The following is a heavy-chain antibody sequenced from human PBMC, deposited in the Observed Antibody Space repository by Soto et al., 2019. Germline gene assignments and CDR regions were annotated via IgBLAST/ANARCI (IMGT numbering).Heavy chain of an antibody. CDR3: ARDRWIQLWFKAPDAFDI. Sequence: EVQLVESGGGLVKPGGSLRLSCAASGFTFSSYSMNWVRQAPGKGLEWVSSISSSSSYIYYADSVKRRFTISRDNAKNSLYLQMNSLRAEDTAVYYCARDRWIQLWFKAPDAFDIWGQGTMVTVSS. CDR2: ISSSSSYI. CDR1: GFTFSSYS. V-gene: IGHV3-21*01. J-gene: IGHJ3*02. D-gene: IGHD5-18*01.